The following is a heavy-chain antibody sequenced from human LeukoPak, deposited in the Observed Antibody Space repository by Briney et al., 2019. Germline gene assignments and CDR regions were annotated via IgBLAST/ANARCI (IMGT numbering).Heavy chain of an antibody. CDR3: ARGSGWSYDAFDI. V-gene: IGHV3-48*01. J-gene: IGHJ3*02. Sequence: GGSLRLSCAASGFTFSSYSMNWVRQAPGKGLEWVSYISSSSSTIYYADSVKGRFTISRDNAKNSLYLQMNSLRAEDTAVYYCARGSGWSYDAFDIWGQGTMVTVSS. CDR2: ISSSSSTI. CDR1: GFTFSSYS. D-gene: IGHD6-19*01.